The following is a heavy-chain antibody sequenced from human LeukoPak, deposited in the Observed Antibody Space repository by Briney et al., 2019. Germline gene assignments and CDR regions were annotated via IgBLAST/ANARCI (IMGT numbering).Heavy chain of an antibody. V-gene: IGHV3-30-3*01. CDR2: ISYDGSNK. Sequence: PGRSLRLSCAASGFTFSSYAMHWVRQAPGKGLEWVAVISYDGSNKYYADSVKGRFTISRDNSKNTLYLQMHSLRAEDTAVYYCARDRSSYEYYFDSWGQGTLVTVSS. CDR3: ARDRSSYEYYFDS. J-gene: IGHJ4*02. CDR1: GFTFSSYA. D-gene: IGHD5-12*01.